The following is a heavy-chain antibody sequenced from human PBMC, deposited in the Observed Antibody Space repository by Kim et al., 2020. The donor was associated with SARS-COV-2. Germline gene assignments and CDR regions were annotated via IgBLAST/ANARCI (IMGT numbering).Heavy chain of an antibody. CDR3: AKDVASQIVALTLFDY. V-gene: IGHV3-23*01. Sequence: GRFTISRDNSKNTLYLQMNRLRAEDTALYYCAKDVASQIVALTLFDYWGQGTLVTVSS. D-gene: IGHD3-22*01. J-gene: IGHJ4*02.